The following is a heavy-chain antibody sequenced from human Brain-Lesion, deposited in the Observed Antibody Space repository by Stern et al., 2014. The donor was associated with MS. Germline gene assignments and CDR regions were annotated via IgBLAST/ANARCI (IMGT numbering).Heavy chain of an antibody. Sequence: VQLVQSGGGVVQPGKSLRLSCAASGFTFISYGIHWVRQAPGKGVEWVALIWHDGSKKFYADSVKGRFAISRVTHQSTVYLPMNSLRVGDTAVYFCSRGKVASAPLDVWGQGTTVTVS. CDR2: IWHDGSKK. V-gene: IGHV3-33*01. J-gene: IGHJ6*02. CDR1: GFTFISYG. CDR3: SRGKVASAPLDV.